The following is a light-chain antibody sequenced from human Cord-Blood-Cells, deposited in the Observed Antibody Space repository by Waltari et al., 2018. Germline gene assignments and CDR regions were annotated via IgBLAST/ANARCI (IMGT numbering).Light chain of an antibody. J-gene: IGKJ2*01. CDR3: QQYDNLPPYT. Sequence: DLQMTQSPSSLSASVADRVTITCQASQDISNYLNWYQQKPGKAPKLLIDDASNLETGVPARFSGSESGTDFTVTISSLQPEDIATYDCQQYDNLPPYTCGQGTKLEIK. CDR2: DAS. CDR1: QDISNY. V-gene: IGKV1-33*01.